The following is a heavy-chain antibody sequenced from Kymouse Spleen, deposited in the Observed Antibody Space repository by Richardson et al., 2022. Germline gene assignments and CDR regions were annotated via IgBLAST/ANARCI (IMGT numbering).Heavy chain of an antibody. CDR3: ARQSITGTTKLFYFDY. Sequence: QLQLQESGPGLVKPSETLSLTCTVSGGSISSSSYYWGWIRQPPGKGLEWIGSIYYSGSTYYNPSLKSRVTISVDTSKNQFSLKLSSVTAADTAVYYCARQSITGTTKLFYFDYWGQGTLVTVSS. CDR2: IYYSGST. V-gene: IGHV4-39*01. CDR1: GGSISSSSYY. J-gene: IGHJ4*02. D-gene: IGHD1-7*01.